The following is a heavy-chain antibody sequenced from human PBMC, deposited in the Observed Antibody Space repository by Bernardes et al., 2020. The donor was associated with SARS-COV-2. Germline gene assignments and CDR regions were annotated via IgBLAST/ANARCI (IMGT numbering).Heavy chain of an antibody. CDR3: ARDQGAFDI. V-gene: IGHV4-59*01. J-gene: IGHJ3*02. CDR2: IYYSGST. CDR1: GGSISSYY. Sequence: SETPSLTCTVSGGSISSYYWSWIRQPPGKGLEWIGYIYYSGSTNYNPSLKSRVTISVDTSKNQFSLKLSSVTAADTAVYYCARDQGAFDIWGQGTMVTVSS.